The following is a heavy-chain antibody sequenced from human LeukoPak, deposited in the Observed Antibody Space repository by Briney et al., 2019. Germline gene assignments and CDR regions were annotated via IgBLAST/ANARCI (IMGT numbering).Heavy chain of an antibody. D-gene: IGHD5-24*01. CDR3: AREGGWLQFFDF. Sequence: SETLSLTCTVSGGSISSSSYYWGWIRQPPGKGLEWIGSIYYSGSTYYNPSLKSRVTISVDTSKNQFSLKLSSVTAADTAVYYCAREGGWLQFFDFWGQGTLVTVSS. V-gene: IGHV4-39*07. J-gene: IGHJ4*02. CDR2: IYYSGST. CDR1: GGSISSSSYY.